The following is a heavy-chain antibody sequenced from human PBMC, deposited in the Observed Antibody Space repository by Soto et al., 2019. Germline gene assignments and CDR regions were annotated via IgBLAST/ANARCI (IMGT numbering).Heavy chain of an antibody. CDR2: ISGSGGST. CDR3: AKGGIRFLEWLLYY. V-gene: IGHV3-23*01. CDR1: GFTFSSYA. D-gene: IGHD3-3*01. J-gene: IGHJ4*02. Sequence: PGGSLRLSCAASGFTFSSYAMSWVRQAPGKGLEWVSAISGSGGSTYYADSVKGRFTISRDNSKNTLYLQMNSLRAEDTAVYYCAKGGIRFLEWLLYYWGQGTLVTVSS.